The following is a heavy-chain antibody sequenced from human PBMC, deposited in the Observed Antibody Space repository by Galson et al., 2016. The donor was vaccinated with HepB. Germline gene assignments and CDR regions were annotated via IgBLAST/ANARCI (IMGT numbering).Heavy chain of an antibody. V-gene: IGHV3-30-3*02. CDR1: GFNFSSSA. J-gene: IGHJ6*02. CDR3: AKAWDPPGRYSFYYYGMDV. CDR2: IAYDGTNK. Sequence: SLRLSCAASGFNFSSSAMHWVRQAPGKGLEWVAVIAYDGTNKYYTDSVKGRFTISRDNSKNTLDLQMNSLRTGDTAVYFCAKAWDPPGRYSFYYYGMDVWGQGTAVTVSS. D-gene: IGHD2-21*01.